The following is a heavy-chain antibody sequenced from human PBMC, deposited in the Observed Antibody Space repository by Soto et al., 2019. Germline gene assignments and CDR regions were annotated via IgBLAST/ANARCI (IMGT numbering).Heavy chain of an antibody. CDR1: GFTFRSYG. CDR2: ISGSGIST. V-gene: IGHV3-23*01. D-gene: IGHD3-16*01. CDR3: AKSAGSNAYYPNDY. J-gene: IGHJ4*02. Sequence: GGSLRLSYAASGFTFRSYGITWIRQAQGKGLEWVSSISGSGISTYYADSVKGRFTISRDNSKNTLYLQMNSLRAEDAAVYYCAKSAGSNAYYPNDYWGQGTLVTVSS.